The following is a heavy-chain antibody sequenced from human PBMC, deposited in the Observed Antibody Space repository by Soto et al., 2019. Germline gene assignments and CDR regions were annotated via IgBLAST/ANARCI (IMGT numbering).Heavy chain of an antibody. CDR1: GFTFSSYG. D-gene: IGHD3-10*01. Sequence: GGSLRLSCAASGFTFSSYGMHWVRQAPGKGLEWVAVIRYDGSNKYYADSVKGRFTISRDNSKNKLYLQMNSLRAEDTAVYYCARPLTYYYGSGSSYFDYWGQGTLVTVSS. V-gene: IGHV3-33*01. CDR2: IRYDGSNK. CDR3: ARPLTYYYGSGSSYFDY. J-gene: IGHJ4*02.